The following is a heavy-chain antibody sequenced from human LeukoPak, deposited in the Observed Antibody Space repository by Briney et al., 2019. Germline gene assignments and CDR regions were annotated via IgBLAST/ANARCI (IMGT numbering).Heavy chain of an antibody. CDR3: ARGGDTSTWYRDLDFWGQGTLVIVLSDN. J-gene: IGHJ4*02. Sequence: GWALPLSRPFCVCTFRNQAIHWLRQAPAKGREGVSVISHYGSNQYYPHSLKGRFTISRDNTKNTLYLQMKSLSTEDTAIYYCARGGDTSTWYRDLDFWGQGTLVIVLSDNWDQGTLVTVSS. D-gene: IGHD6-13*01. CDR1: VCTFRNQA. V-gene: IGHV3-30*04. CDR2: ISHYGSNQ.